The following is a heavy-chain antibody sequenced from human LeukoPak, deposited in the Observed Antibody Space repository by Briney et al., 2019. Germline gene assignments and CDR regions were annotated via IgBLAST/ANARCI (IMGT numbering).Heavy chain of an antibody. V-gene: IGHV4-34*01. J-gene: IGHJ4*02. CDR1: GGSISSYY. D-gene: IGHD2-2*02. CDR2: INHSGST. Sequence: SETLSLTCTVSGGSISSYYWSWIRQPPGKGLEWIGEINHSGSTNYNPSLKSRVTISVDTSKNQFSLKLSSVTAADTAVYYCAVVPAAIRAVDYWGQGTLVTVSS. CDR3: AVVPAAIRAVDY.